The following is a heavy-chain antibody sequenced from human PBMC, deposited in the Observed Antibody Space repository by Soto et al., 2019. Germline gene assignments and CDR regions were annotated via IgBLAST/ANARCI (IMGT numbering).Heavy chain of an antibody. J-gene: IGHJ4*02. D-gene: IGHD1-7*01. V-gene: IGHV1-2*02. CDR2: INPNSGDT. CDR1: GYTFTGHY. Sequence: QVQLVQSGAEVKKPGASVKVSCKSSGYTFTGHYIHWVRQAPGQGLEWMGWINPNSGDTNDAQKFQGRVTMTRDTSISTDYMELSRLRSDDTGVYYCARPRPLLGETGTTGVYYWGQGTLVTVSS. CDR3: ARPRPLLGETGTTGVYY.